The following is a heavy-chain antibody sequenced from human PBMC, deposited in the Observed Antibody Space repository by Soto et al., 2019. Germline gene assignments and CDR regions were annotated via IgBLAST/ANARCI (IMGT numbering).Heavy chain of an antibody. D-gene: IGHD6-19*01. CDR1: GGSFSGYY. CDR2: IYYSGST. V-gene: IGHV4-34*01. Sequence: PSETLSLTCAVYGGSFSGYYWSWIRQPPGKGLEWIGEIYYSGSTYYNPSLKSRVTISVDTSKNQFSLKLSSVTAADTAVYYCARINGSGWPNFDYWGQGTLVTVSS. J-gene: IGHJ4*02. CDR3: ARINGSGWPNFDY.